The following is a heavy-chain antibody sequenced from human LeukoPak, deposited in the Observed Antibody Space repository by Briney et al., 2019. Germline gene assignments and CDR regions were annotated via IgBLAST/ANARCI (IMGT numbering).Heavy chain of an antibody. CDR3: ARDKGSYSSSSVDY. CDR2: FDPEDGET. Sequence: GASVKVSCKVSGYTLTELSMHWVRQAPGKGLEWMGGFDPEDGETIYAQKFQGRVTMTEDTSTDTAYMELRSLRSDDTAVYYCARDKGSYSSSSVDYWGQGTLVTVSS. CDR1: GYTLTELS. J-gene: IGHJ4*02. D-gene: IGHD6-13*01. V-gene: IGHV1-24*01.